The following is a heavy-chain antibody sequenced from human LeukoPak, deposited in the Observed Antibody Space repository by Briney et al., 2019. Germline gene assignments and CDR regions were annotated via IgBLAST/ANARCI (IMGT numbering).Heavy chain of an antibody. V-gene: IGHV3-30*18. D-gene: IGHD2/OR15-2a*01. Sequence: GGSLRLSCAASGFSFSSYGMHWVRQAPGKGLEWVAVISYDGSNEYFADSVKGRFTVSRDNSKNTLYLQMNSLRPENTAVYYCAKDLGVGAYLLFDYITSGLDSWGQGTLVTVSS. J-gene: IGHJ4*02. CDR1: GFSFSSYG. CDR2: ISYDGSNE. CDR3: AKDLGVGAYLLFDYITSGLDS.